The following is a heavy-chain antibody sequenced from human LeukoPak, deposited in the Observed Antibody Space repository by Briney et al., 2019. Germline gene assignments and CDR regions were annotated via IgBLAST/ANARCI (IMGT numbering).Heavy chain of an antibody. CDR3: AKDLHNPITAYYYYYGMDV. Sequence: GGSLRLSCAASGFTFSSYSMNWVRQAPGKGLEWVSSISSSSSYIYYADSVKGRFTISRDNAKNSLYLQMNSLRAEDTAVYYCAKDLHNPITAYYYYYGMDVWGQGTTVTVSS. V-gene: IGHV3-21*01. CDR2: ISSSSSYI. CDR1: GFTFSSYS. J-gene: IGHJ6*02. D-gene: IGHD1-14*01.